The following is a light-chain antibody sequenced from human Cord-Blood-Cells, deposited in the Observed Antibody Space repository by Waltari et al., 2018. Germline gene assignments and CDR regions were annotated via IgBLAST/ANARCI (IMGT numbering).Light chain of an antibody. CDR2: DAS. CDR1: QSVSSY. Sequence: EIVLTQSPATLSLSPGPRATLSCRASQSVSSYLAWYQQKPCQAPRLLIYDASNRATGIPARFSGSGSGTDFTLTISSLEPEDFAVYYCQQRSNWITFGQGTRLEIK. CDR3: QQRSNWIT. V-gene: IGKV3-11*01. J-gene: IGKJ5*01.